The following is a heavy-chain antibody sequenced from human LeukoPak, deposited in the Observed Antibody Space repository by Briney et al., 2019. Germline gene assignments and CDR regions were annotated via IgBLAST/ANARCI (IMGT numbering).Heavy chain of an antibody. Sequence: GGSLRLSCAASGFTFSNYGMHWVRQARGKGLEWVVVISHDGSNNNYADSVKGRFTISRDNSKNTLYLQMNSLRPEDTAVYYCAKVRVGTAHFDFWGQGTLVPVSS. V-gene: IGHV3-30*18. J-gene: IGHJ4*02. D-gene: IGHD2-15*01. CDR2: ISHDGSNN. CDR1: GFTFSNYG. CDR3: AKVRVGTAHFDF.